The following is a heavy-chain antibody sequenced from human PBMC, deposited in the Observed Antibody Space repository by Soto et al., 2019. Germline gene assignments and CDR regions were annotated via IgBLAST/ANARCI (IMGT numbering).Heavy chain of an antibody. CDR2: IYYSGST. V-gene: IGHV4-31*03. CDR1: GGSISSGGYY. J-gene: IGHJ5*02. D-gene: IGHD3-22*01. Sequence: PSETLSLTCTVSGGSISSGGYYWSWIRQHPGKGLEWIGYIYYSGSTYYNPSLKSRVTISVDTSKNQFSLKLSSVTAADTAVYYCAEVNYYYDSSGYSLGFDPWGQGTLVTV. CDR3: AEVNYYYDSSGYSLGFDP.